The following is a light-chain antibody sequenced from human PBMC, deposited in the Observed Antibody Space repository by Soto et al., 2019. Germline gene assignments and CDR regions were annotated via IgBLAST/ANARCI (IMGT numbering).Light chain of an antibody. J-gene: IGLJ1*01. Sequence: QSVLTQPASVSGSPGQSITISCTGGSSDIGGYNYVSWFQQHPGKAPKLMIYDVTNRPSGVSNRFSGSKSGSTASLTISGLQAEDEADYYCSSYTSSNTLVFGTGTKLTVL. CDR2: DVT. CDR1: SSDIGGYNY. CDR3: SSYTSSNTLV. V-gene: IGLV2-14*01.